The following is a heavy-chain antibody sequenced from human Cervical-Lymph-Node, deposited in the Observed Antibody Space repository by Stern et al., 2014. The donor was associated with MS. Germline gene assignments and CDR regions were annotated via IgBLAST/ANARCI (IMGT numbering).Heavy chain of an antibody. CDR3: AKDLGLLYKSTRMDV. CDR2: ISYDGSNK. CDR1: GFTFSSHD. D-gene: IGHD2-8*01. J-gene: IGHJ6*02. Sequence: QVQLVESGGGVVQPGRSLRLSCAASGFTFSSHDMHWVRQAPGKGLEWVAIISYDGSNKYYPDSVKGRFTISRDNSKDTLYLQMDSLRAEDTAVYYCAKDLGLLYKSTRMDVWGQGTTVTVSS. V-gene: IGHV3-30*18.